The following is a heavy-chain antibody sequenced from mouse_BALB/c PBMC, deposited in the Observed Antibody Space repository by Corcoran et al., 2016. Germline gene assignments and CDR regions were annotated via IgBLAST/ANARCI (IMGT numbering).Heavy chain of an antibody. D-gene: IGHD1-1*01. CDR2: INTYTGEP. CDR3: ARSGYGSSYWFAY. J-gene: IGHJ3*01. V-gene: IGHV9-1*02. CDR1: GYTFTNYG. Sequence: QIQLVQSGPELKKPGEIVKISCKASGYTFTNYGMNWVKQAPGKGLKWMGWINTYTGEPTYADDFKGRFAFSLETSASTAYLQINNLKNEDMATYFCARSGYGSSYWFAYWGQGTLVTVSA.